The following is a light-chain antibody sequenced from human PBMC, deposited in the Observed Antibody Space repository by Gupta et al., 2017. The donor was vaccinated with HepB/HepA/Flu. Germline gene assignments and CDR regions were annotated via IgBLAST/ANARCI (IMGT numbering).Light chain of an antibody. CDR3: QSYDSSLSGSKV. V-gene: IGLV1-40*01. Sequence: QSVLTQPPPVSAAPGPRATIPCTAPSSNIVAAYDVHWYQQLPGTAPKLLIYGNSKRPSGVPDRFSGSKSGTSGSLAITGLQAEDEADYYCQSYDSSLSGSKVFGGGTKLTVL. CDR1: SSNIVAAYD. J-gene: IGLJ2*01. CDR2: GNS.